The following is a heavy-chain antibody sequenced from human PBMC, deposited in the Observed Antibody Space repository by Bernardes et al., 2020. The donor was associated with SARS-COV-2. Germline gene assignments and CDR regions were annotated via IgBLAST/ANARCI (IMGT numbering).Heavy chain of an antibody. J-gene: IGHJ4*02. CDR3: AGRITLFGVITGFFDR. V-gene: IGHV1-24*01. CDR1: GYSLTELP. CDR2: FDSEDGQT. D-gene: IGHD3-3*01. Sequence: ASGKVSCKVSGYSLTELPIHWVRQAPGKGLEWMGGFDSEDGQTIYAQKFQGRVTMIEDTSTDTAYMELNSLRSEDTAVYFCAGRITLFGVITGFFDRWGQGTLVTVSS.